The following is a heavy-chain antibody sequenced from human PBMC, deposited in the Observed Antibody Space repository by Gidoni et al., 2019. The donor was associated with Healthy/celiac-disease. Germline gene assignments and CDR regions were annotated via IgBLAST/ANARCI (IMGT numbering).Heavy chain of an antibody. CDR3: ARGMTTVTTWDYFDY. CDR1: GGSISSGGYY. CDR2: IYYSGST. D-gene: IGHD4-17*01. Sequence: QVQLQESGPGLVKPSQTLSLTCTVSGGSISSGGYYWSWIRQHPGKGLEWIGYIYYSGSTYYNPSLKSRVTISVDTSKNQFSLKLSSVTAADTAVYYCARGMTTVTTWDYFDYWGQGTLVTVSS. V-gene: IGHV4-31*03. J-gene: IGHJ4*02.